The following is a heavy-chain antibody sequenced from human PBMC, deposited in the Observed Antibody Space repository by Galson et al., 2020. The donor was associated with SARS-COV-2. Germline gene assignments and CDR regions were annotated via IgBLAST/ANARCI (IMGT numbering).Heavy chain of an antibody. J-gene: IGHJ5*02. D-gene: IGHD6-19*01. CDR2: IKSRSDGGTT. Sequence: GGSLRLSCAASGFTFSKAWMSWVRQAPGKGLEWVGRIKSRSDGGTTEYTAAAKGRFTISRDDSKKTLYLQMNSLRSEDTAVYYCTTVFSSGSTRWFDPWGQGTLVTVSS. V-gene: IGHV3-15*01. CDR1: GFTFSKAW. CDR3: TTVFSSGSTRWFDP.